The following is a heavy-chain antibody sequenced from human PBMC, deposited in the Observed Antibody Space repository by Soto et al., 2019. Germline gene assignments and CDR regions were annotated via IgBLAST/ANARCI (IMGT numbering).Heavy chain of an antibody. CDR1: GGSFSGYY. D-gene: IGHD3-16*02. J-gene: IGHJ4*02. CDR2: INHSGST. CDR3: ARARRWDYDYIWGSYRTKVAGFDY. V-gene: IGHV4-34*01. Sequence: SETLSLTCAVYGGSFSGYYWSWIRQPPGKGLEWIGEINHSGSTNYNPSLKSRVTISVDTSKNQFSLKLSSVTAADTAVYYCARARRWDYDYIWGSYRTKVAGFDYWGQGTLVTVSS.